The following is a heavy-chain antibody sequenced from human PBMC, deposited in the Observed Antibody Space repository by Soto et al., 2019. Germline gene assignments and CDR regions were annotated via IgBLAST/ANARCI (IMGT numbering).Heavy chain of an antibody. Sequence: GGSLRLSCAASGFTFSGSAMHWVRQASGKGLEWVGRIRIKSSNYATAHAASVKGRFTVSRDDSKDTAYLLMNSLKIEDTAVYYCTRAVDGYTYFDYWGQGTLVTVSS. CDR3: TRAVDGYTYFDY. CDR1: GFTFSGSA. V-gene: IGHV3-73*01. D-gene: IGHD5-12*01. J-gene: IGHJ4*02. CDR2: IRIKSSNYAT.